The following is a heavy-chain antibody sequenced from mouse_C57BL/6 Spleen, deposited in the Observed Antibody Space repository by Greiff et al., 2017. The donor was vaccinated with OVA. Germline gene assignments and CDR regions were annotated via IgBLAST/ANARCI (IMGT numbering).Heavy chain of an antibody. J-gene: IGHJ3*01. V-gene: IGHV1-64*01. CDR3: ARGATTVVARGFAY. D-gene: IGHD1-1*01. CDR1: GYTFTSYW. CDR2: IHPNSGST. Sequence: QVQLKQPGAELVKPGASVKLSCKASGYTFTSYWMHWVKQRPGQGLEWIGMIHPNSGSTNYNEKFKSKATLTVDKSSSTAYMQLSSLTSEDSAVYYCARGATTVVARGFAYWGQGTLVTVSA.